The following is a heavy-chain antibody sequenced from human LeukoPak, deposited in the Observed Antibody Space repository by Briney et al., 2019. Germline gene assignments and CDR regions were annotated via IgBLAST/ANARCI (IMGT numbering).Heavy chain of an antibody. D-gene: IGHD1-26*01. CDR2: FNPKSGST. CDR1: GHTFTGYY. V-gene: IGHV1-2*02. Sequence: ASVKVSCGASGHTFTGYYMHWVRHAPGRGLEWRGFFNPKSGSTNYAKKPRQRVTVTRDTSISTAYMEQSRLRSDDTAVYYCARVVPLRSGETKTRSGWPGLGFDYWGQGTLVTVSS. CDR3: ARVVPLRSGETKTRSGWPGLGFDY. J-gene: IGHJ4*02.